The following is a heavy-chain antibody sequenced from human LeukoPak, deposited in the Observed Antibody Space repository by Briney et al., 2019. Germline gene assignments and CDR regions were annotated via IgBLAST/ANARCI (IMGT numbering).Heavy chain of an antibody. Sequence: PGGSLRLSCAASGFTVSSNYMSWVRQAPGKGLEWVSVIYSGGSTYYADSVKGRFTISRDNSKNTLYLQMNSLRAEDTAVYYCAKDHNYWAAGAFDIWGQGTMVTVSS. CDR2: IYSGGST. CDR1: GFTVSSNY. CDR3: AKDHNYWAAGAFDI. D-gene: IGHD1-1*01. V-gene: IGHV3-66*01. J-gene: IGHJ3*02.